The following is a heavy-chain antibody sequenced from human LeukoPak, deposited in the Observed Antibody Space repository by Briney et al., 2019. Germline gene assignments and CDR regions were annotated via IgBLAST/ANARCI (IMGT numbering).Heavy chain of an antibody. D-gene: IGHD3-9*01. Sequence: GGSVRLSCAASGFTFSSYAMSWVHQAPGKGLEWVSAISGSGGSTYYADSVKGRFTISRDNSKNTLYLQMNSLRAEDTAVYYCAKGSRDHYDILTGYRAPPGYWGQGTLVTVSS. V-gene: IGHV3-23*01. CDR3: AKGSRDHYDILTGYRAPPGY. CDR1: GFTFSSYA. J-gene: IGHJ4*02. CDR2: ISGSGGST.